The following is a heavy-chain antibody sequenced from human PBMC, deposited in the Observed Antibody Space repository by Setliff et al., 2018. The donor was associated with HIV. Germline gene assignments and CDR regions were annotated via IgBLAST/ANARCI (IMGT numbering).Heavy chain of an antibody. Sequence: ASVKVSCKASGYTFTSYGISWVRQAPGQGLEWMGWISAYNGNTNYAQKLQGRVTMTTDTSTSTAYVELRSLRSDDTAVYYCARDSNMVAVAGSWRSGGGHWGQGTLVTVSS. CDR3: ARDSNMVAVAGSWRSGGGH. V-gene: IGHV1-18*01. J-gene: IGHJ4*02. CDR2: ISAYNGNT. CDR1: GYTFTSYG. D-gene: IGHD6-19*01.